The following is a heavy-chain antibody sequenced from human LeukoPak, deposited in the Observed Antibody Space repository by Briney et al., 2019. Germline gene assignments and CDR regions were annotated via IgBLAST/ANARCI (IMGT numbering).Heavy chain of an antibody. CDR3: TTDLRLSSSGDFDY. CDR2: IKSKTDGGTT. CDR1: GFTVSNAW. J-gene: IGHJ4*02. Sequence: GGSLRLSCAASGFTVSNAWMSWFRQAPGKGLEWVGRIKSKTDGGTTDYAAPVKGRFTISRDDSKNTLYLQMNSQKTEDTAVYYCTTDLRLSSSGDFDYWGQGTLVTVSS. V-gene: IGHV3-15*01. D-gene: IGHD3-22*01.